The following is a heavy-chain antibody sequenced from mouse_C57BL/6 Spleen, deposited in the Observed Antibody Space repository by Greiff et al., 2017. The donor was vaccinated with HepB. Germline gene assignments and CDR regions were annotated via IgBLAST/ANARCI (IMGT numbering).Heavy chain of an antibody. J-gene: IGHJ1*03. V-gene: IGHV5-17*01. Sequence: DVKLVESGGGLVKPGGSLKLSCAASGFTFSDYGMHWVRQAPEKGLEWVAYISSGSSTIYYADTVKGRFTISRDNAKNTLFLQMTSLRSEDTAMYYCARDANGDWYFDVWGTGTTVTVSS. CDR3: ARDANGDWYFDV. CDR2: ISSGSSTI. CDR1: GFTFSDYG.